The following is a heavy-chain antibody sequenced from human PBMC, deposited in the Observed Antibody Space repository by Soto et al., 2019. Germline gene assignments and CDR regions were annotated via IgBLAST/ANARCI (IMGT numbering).Heavy chain of an antibody. V-gene: IGHV4-4*07. D-gene: IGHD3-10*01. CDR2: IYTSGST. CDR1: GGSISSYY. Sequence: PSETLSLTCTVSGGSISSYYWSWIRQPAGKXLEWIGRIYTSGSTNYNPSLKSRVTMSVDTSKNQFSLKLSSVTAADTAVYYCARDLNYYSGSGSSRGNWFDPWGQGTLVTVSS. J-gene: IGHJ5*02. CDR3: ARDLNYYSGSGSSRGNWFDP.